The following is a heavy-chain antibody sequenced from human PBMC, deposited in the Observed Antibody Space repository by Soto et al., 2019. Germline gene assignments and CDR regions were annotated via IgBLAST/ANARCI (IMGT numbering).Heavy chain of an antibody. V-gene: IGHV1-69*12. Sequence: QVQLVQSGAEVKKPGSSVKVSCKASGGTFSRYAISWVRQAPGQGLEWMGGIIAIFGTANYAQKSQGRVTSTADESTSTAYMELSSLTSEDTAVYYCARDIVFGCTDGMDVWGQGTTVTVSS. CDR3: ARDIVFGCTDGMDV. D-gene: IGHD2-15*01. CDR2: IIAIFGTA. J-gene: IGHJ6*02. CDR1: GGTFSRYA.